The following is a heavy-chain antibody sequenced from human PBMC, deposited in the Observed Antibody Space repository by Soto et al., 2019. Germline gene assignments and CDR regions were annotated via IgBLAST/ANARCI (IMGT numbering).Heavy chain of an antibody. J-gene: IGHJ4*02. D-gene: IGHD3-9*01. Sequence: VGLKRHSYTAAEVKCVGYAVSCVSQAPGKGLEWVSAISGSGGSTYYADSVKGRFTISRDNSKNTLYLQMNSLRAEDTAVYYCANKAGVYDILTWGQGTLVTVSS. CDR3: ANKAGVYDILT. V-gene: IGHV3-23*01. CDR2: ISGSGGST. CDR1: EVKCVGYA.